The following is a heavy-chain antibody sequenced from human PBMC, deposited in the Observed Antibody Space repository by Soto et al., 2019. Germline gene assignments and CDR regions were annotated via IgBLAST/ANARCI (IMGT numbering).Heavy chain of an antibody. J-gene: IGHJ3*02. CDR2: ISSSSSYI. V-gene: IGHV3-21*01. D-gene: IGHD4-17*01. CDR3: ARVGTVTTLLDAFDI. Sequence: GGSQRLSSTASGFNFGSYSMNWVRQAPGKGLEWVSSISSSSSYIYYADSVKGRFTISRDNAKNSLYLQMNSLRAEDTAVYYCARVGTVTTLLDAFDIWGQGTMVTVSS. CDR1: GFNFGSYS.